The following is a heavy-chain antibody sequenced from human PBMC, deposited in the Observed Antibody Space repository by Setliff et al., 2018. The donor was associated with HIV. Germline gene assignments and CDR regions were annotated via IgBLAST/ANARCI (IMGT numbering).Heavy chain of an antibody. CDR3: AKEVPYSNGFMYFDY. V-gene: IGHV3-23*01. Sequence: GGSLRLSCAASGFTFSSNSMSWLRQAPGKGLEWVSAISNSGGNTYYADSVKGRFTISRDNSENTLYLQMNSLRPEDTAIYYCAKEVPYSNGFMYFDYWGQGTLVTVSS. J-gene: IGHJ4*02. CDR1: GFTFSSNS. D-gene: IGHD3-22*01. CDR2: ISNSGGNT.